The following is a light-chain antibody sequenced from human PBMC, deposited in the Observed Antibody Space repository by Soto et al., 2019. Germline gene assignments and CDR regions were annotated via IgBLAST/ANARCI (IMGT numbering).Light chain of an antibody. CDR2: KAS. CDR3: QHYNSYSEA. V-gene: IGKV1-5*03. Sequence: DMQMAQSPYTLCAFVGARVTLTGLASQTISSWLAWYQQKPGKAPKLLIYKASTLKSGVPSRFSGSGSGTEFTLTISSLQPDDFATYYCQHYNSYSEAFGQGTNVDI. J-gene: IGKJ1*01. CDR1: QTISSW.